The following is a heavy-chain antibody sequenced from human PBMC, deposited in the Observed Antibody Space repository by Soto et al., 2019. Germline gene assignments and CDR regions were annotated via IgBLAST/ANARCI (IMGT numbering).Heavy chain of an antibody. Sequence: QVQLVESGGGVVQPGRSLRLSCAASGFTFSSYAMHWVRQAPGQGLEWVAVISYDGSNKYYADSVKGRFTISRDNSKNTLYLQTNSLRAEDTAVYYCAREVEILWFGELLGFFDYWGQGTLVTVSS. CDR2: ISYDGSNK. CDR1: GFTFSSYA. CDR3: AREVEILWFGELLGFFDY. J-gene: IGHJ4*02. D-gene: IGHD3-10*01. V-gene: IGHV3-30-3*01.